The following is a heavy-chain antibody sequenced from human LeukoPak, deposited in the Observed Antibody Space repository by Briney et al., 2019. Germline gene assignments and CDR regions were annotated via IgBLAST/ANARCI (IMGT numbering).Heavy chain of an antibody. Sequence: ASVKVSCKASGYTFTSYDINWVRQSTGQRLEWMRWMNPNSGNTGYAQKFQGRVTITRNTSISTAYMELSSLRPEDAAVFYCATSSGWYSPNGFDIWGQGTMVTVSS. CDR1: GYTFTSYD. CDR3: ATSSGWYSPNGFDI. V-gene: IGHV1-8*03. J-gene: IGHJ3*02. CDR2: MNPNSGNT. D-gene: IGHD6-19*01.